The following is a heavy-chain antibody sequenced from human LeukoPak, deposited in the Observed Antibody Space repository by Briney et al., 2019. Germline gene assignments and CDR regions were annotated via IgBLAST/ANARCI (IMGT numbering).Heavy chain of an antibody. Sequence: GGSLRLSCAASGFTFSSYGMHWVRQAPGKGLEWVAFIRYDGSNKYYADSVKGRFTISRDNSKNTLYPQMNSLRAEDTAVYYCAKAQTSTNDYWGQGTLVTVSS. J-gene: IGHJ4*02. CDR1: GFTFSSYG. CDR3: AKAQTSTNDY. CDR2: IRYDGSNK. V-gene: IGHV3-30*02. D-gene: IGHD1-7*01.